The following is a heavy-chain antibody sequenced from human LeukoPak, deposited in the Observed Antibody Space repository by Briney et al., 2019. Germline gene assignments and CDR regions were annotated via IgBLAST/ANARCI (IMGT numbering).Heavy chain of an antibody. Sequence: PSETLSLTCTVSGGSISSYYWSWIRQPPGKGLEWIGYIYYSGSTNYNPSLKSRVTISVDTSKNQFSLKLSSVTAADTAVYYCARVGGSYSSHWFDPWGQGTLVTVSS. CDR2: IYYSGST. D-gene: IGHD1-26*01. CDR1: GGSISSYY. V-gene: IGHV4-59*01. CDR3: ARVGGSYSSHWFDP. J-gene: IGHJ5*02.